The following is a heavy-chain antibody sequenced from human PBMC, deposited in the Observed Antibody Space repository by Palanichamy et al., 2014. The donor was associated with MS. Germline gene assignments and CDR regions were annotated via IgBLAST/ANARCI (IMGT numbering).Heavy chain of an antibody. CDR2: VYPGDSDT. CDR3: ARPERIPVAGKRQIDSFDI. J-gene: IGHJ3*02. V-gene: IGHV5-51*01. D-gene: IGHD6-19*01. CDR1: GYSFTTYW. Sequence: EVQLVQSGAEVKKPGESLKISCQGSGYSFTTYWIGWVRQMPGKGLEWIGTVYPGDSDTRYSPSFQGQVTISADKSISTAYLQWSSLKASDSAMYYCARPERIPVAGKRQIDSFDIWGQGTMVTVPS.